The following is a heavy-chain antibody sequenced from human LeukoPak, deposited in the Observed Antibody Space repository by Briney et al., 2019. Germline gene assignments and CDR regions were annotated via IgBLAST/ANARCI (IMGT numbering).Heavy chain of an antibody. CDR3: ARDRGYYDSTDY. J-gene: IGHJ4*02. CDR1: GGTFSSYA. V-gene: IGHV1-69*05. D-gene: IGHD3-22*01. Sequence: GASVKVSCKASGGTFSSYAISWVRQAPGQGLEWMGRIIPIFGTANYAQKFQGRVTITTDESTSTAYTELSSLRSEDTAVYYCARDRGYYDSTDYWGQGTLVTVSS. CDR2: IIPIFGTA.